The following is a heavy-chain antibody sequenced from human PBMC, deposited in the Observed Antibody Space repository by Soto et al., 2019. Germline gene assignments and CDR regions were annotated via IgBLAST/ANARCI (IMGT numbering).Heavy chain of an antibody. Sequence: QVQVVQSGAEVKKPGASVKVACKASGYTFSTFGMSWVRQAPGQGLEWMGWISVEKGDTNSAQKFQDRVTMTTDTSTGTAYMELRSLTSDDTAVYYCARCYCSVGSCFTCWHFDLWGSCTLVTVSS. CDR2: ISVEKGDT. CDR1: GYTFSTFG. CDR3: ARCYCSVGSCFTCWHFDL. J-gene: IGHJ2*01. D-gene: IGHD2-15*01. V-gene: IGHV1-18*01.